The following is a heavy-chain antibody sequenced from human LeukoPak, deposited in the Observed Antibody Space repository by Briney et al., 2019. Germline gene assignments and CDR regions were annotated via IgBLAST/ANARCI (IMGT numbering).Heavy chain of an antibody. J-gene: IGHJ4*02. D-gene: IGHD1-14*01. CDR1: GFTFSNAW. CDR3: ARNPAFYFDY. Sequence: GGSLRLSCAASGFTFSNAWMSWVRQAPGKGLEWVGRIKSKTDGGTTDYAAPVKGRFTISRDDSKNTLYLQMNSLRAEDTAVYYCARNPAFYFDYWGQGTLVTVSS. V-gene: IGHV3-15*01. CDR2: IKSKTDGGTT.